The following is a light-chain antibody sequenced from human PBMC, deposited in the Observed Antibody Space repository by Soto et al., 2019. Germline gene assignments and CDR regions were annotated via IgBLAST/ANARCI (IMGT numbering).Light chain of an antibody. Sequence: EIVLTQSPATLSVSPGGRATLSCRASQSVSSSYLAWYQQKPGQAPRLLIYGASSRATGIPDRFSGSGSETDFTLTISRLEPEDFAVYYCQQYGTSPVTFGQGTRLEIK. J-gene: IGKJ5*01. V-gene: IGKV3-20*01. CDR2: GAS. CDR1: QSVSSSY. CDR3: QQYGTSPVT.